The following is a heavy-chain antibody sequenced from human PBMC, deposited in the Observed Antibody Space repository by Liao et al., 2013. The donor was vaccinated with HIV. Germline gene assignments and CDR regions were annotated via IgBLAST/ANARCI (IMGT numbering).Heavy chain of an antibody. Sequence: QVQLQQWGAGLLKPSETLSLTCAVYGGSFSGYYWSWIRQPPGKGLEWIGEINDSGSTNYNPSLKSRVTISVDTSKNQFSLKVSSVTAADTAVYYCARERGGSYQGRRAFDIWGQGDNGHRLF. V-gene: IGHV4-34*01. D-gene: IGHD1-26*01. CDR1: GGSFSGYY. CDR2: INDSGST. CDR3: ARERGGSYQGRRAFDI. J-gene: IGHJ3*02.